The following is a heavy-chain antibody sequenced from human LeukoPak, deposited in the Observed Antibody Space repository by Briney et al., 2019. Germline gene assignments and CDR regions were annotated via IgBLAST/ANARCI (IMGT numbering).Heavy chain of an antibody. CDR2: ISVTGDVT. D-gene: IGHD2-21*01. J-gene: IGHJ4*02. Sequence: PGGFLRLSCAASGFTFSSYAMSWLRQTPQKGLEWVSGISVTGDVTYYTDSVKGRFTIARDNSRTTLYLQLSSLRADDTAVYYCAKSHITRYPLQYYFDLWGQGAQVIVSS. CDR3: AKSHITRYPLQYYFDL. CDR1: GFTFSSYA. V-gene: IGHV3-23*01.